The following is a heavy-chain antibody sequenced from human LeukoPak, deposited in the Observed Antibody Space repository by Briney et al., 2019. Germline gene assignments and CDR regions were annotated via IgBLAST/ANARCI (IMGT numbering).Heavy chain of an antibody. CDR2: IHHSGTT. CDR3: ARAFLVGYSPEEYFFDY. J-gene: IGHJ4*02. V-gene: IGHV4-4*02. Sequence: PSETLSLTCTVSGGSISSSNWWGWVRQPPGKGLECIGEIHHSGTTNYNPSLKSRVTISVDKSKNEFSLKLDSVTAADTAVYYCARAFLVGYSPEEYFFDYWGQGTLVTVSS. CDR1: GGSISSSNW. D-gene: IGHD2-15*01.